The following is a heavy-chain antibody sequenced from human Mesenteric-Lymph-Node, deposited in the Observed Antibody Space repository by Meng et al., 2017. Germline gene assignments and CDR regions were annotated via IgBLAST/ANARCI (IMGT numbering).Heavy chain of an antibody. J-gene: IGHJ4*02. Sequence: GESLKISCAASGFTFSSYWMSWVRQAPGKGLEWVANIKQDGSDKIYADSVKGRFTISRDNAKNSLYLQMNSLRAEDTALYYCARAPKAEYWGQGTLVTVSS. CDR3: ARAPKAEY. CDR2: IKQDGSDK. CDR1: GFTFSSYW. V-gene: IGHV3-7*04.